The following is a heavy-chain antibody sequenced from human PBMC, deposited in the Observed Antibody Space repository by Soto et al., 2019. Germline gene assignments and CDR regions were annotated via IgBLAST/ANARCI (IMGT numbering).Heavy chain of an antibody. Sequence: EVQLVESGGGLVKPGGSLRLSCAASGFTFSSYSMNWVRQAPGKGLEWVSSISSSSSYIYYADSVKGRFTISRDNAKNSLYLQMNSLRAEDTAVYYCARDVFITMVRGPPPDYMDVWGKGTTVTVSS. CDR2: ISSSSSYI. J-gene: IGHJ6*03. D-gene: IGHD3-10*01. CDR1: GFTFSSYS. V-gene: IGHV3-21*01. CDR3: ARDVFITMVRGPPPDYMDV.